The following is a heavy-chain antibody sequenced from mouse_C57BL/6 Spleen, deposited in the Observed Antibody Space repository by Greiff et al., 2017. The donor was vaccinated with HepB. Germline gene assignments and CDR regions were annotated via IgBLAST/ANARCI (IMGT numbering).Heavy chain of an antibody. Sequence: QVQLQQPGAELVKPGASVKLSCKASGYTFTSYWMQWVKQRPGQGLEWIGEIDPSDSYTNYNQKFKGKATLTVDTSSSTAYMQLSSLTSEDSAVYYCARSGGYGYDPYYFDYWGQGTTLTVSS. D-gene: IGHD2-2*01. V-gene: IGHV1-50*01. CDR1: GYTFTSYW. CDR3: ARSGGYGYDPYYFDY. CDR2: IDPSDSYT. J-gene: IGHJ2*01.